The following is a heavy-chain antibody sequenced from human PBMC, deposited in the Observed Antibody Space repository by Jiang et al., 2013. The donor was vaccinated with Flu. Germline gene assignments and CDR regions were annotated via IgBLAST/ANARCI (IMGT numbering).Heavy chain of an antibody. Sequence: QTLMLTCNFSGFSLSTSEVGVGWIRQPPGKALEWLALIYWDGDERYSPSLKSRLTITKDTSKNQVVLTMTNMDPVDTATYYCAHRAGLMASFDYWGQGTLVTVSS. D-gene: IGHD3-10*01. CDR1: GFSLSTSEVG. CDR2: IYWDGDE. CDR3: AHRAGLMASFDY. J-gene: IGHJ4*02. V-gene: IGHV2-5*02.